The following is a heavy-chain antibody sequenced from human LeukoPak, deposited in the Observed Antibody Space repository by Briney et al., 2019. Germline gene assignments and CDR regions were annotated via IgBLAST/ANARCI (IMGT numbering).Heavy chain of an antibody. CDR1: GYSFSSGYD. Sequence: PSETLSLTCTVSGYSFSSGYDWGWIRQPPGKGPESIGSIYYSGSTNYNPSLKSRVTISLDTSKNQFSLKLTSVTAADTAVYYCASVRGYSSGWYASGFDPWGQGTLVTVSS. V-gene: IGHV4-38-2*02. J-gene: IGHJ5*02. CDR3: ASVRGYSSGWYASGFDP. CDR2: IYYSGST. D-gene: IGHD6-19*01.